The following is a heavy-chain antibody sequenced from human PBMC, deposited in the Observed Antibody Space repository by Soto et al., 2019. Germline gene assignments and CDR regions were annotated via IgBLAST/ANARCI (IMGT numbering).Heavy chain of an antibody. D-gene: IGHD3-3*01. CDR2: INSDGSST. CDR1: GVTCSRYW. Sequence: WGPLIVTCGAAGVTCSRYWMHWVRQAPGKGLLWVSRINSDGSSTSYADSVKGRFTISRDNAKNTLYLQMNSLRAEDTAVYYCAREESGYYRGWFDPWGQGTLVTVSS. V-gene: IGHV3-74*01. J-gene: IGHJ5*02. CDR3: AREESGYYRGWFDP.